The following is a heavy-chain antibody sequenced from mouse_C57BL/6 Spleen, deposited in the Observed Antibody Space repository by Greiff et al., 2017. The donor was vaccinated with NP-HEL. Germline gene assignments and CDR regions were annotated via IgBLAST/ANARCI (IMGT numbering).Heavy chain of an antibody. V-gene: IGHV5-17*01. CDR1: GFTFSDYG. Sequence: EVKLMESGGGLVKPGGSLKLSCAASGFTFSDYGMHWVRQAPEKGLEWVAYISSGSSTIYYADTVKGRFTISRDNAKNTLFLQMTSLRSEDTAMYYCARHDGRGYAMDYWGQGTSDTVSS. D-gene: IGHD1-1*01. CDR3: ARHDGRGYAMDY. J-gene: IGHJ4*01. CDR2: ISSGSSTI.